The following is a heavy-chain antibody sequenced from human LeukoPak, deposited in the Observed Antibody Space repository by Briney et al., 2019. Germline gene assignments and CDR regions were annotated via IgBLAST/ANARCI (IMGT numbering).Heavy chain of an antibody. V-gene: IGHV3-23*01. CDR2: ISGSGGST. J-gene: IGHJ4*02. Sequence: GGSLRLSCAASGFTFSSYAMSWVRQAPGKGLEWVSAISGSGGSTYYADSVKGRFTISRDNSKNTLYLQMNSLRAEDTAVYYCARPRYSGSSLPFDYWGQGTLVTVSS. CDR1: GFTFSSYA. D-gene: IGHD1-26*01. CDR3: ARPRYSGSSLPFDY.